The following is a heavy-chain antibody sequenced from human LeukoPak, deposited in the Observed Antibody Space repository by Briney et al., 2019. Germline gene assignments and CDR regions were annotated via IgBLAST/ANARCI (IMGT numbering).Heavy chain of an antibody. CDR1: GGSISSYY. Sequence: SETLSLTCTVSGGSISSYYWSWIRQPPGKGLEWIGYIYTSGSTNYHPSLKSRVTISVDTSKNQFSLKLSSVTAADTAVYYCARVDWRYLLDPWGQGTLVTVSS. CDR2: IYTSGST. CDR3: ARVDWRYLLDP. V-gene: IGHV4-4*09. D-gene: IGHD2-8*02. J-gene: IGHJ5*02.